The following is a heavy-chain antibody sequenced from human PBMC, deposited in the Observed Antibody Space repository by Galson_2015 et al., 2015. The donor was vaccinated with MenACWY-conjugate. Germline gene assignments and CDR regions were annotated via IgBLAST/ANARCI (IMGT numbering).Heavy chain of an antibody. J-gene: IGHJ4*02. CDR3: LKEKIRSITFRRPDDY. CDR2: ITGSGGST. V-gene: IGHV3-23*01. Sequence: SLRLSCAASGFTFVDYAMSWVRQAPGKGLEWVSAITGSGGSTHYADSVKGRFTISRDNSENTLYLQMHSLGVEDTAVYYCLKEKIRSITFRRPDDYWGQGTLVTVSS. CDR1: GFTFVDYA. D-gene: IGHD3-10*01.